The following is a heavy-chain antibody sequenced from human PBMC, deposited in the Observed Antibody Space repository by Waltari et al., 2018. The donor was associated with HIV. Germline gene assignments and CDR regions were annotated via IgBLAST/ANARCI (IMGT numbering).Heavy chain of an antibody. CDR1: GFTFRDYY. V-gene: IGHV3-11*01. CDR3: ARGEQSAHGPSDY. J-gene: IGHJ4*02. Sequence: QVQLEESGGDLVKPGGSLRLSCAASGFTFRDYYMSWMRQAPGKGLEWIAHISRGGSSTYYADSVKCRFTISRDNAKNSLYLQMLSLRAEDTAIYYCARGEQSAHGPSDYWGQGTLVTVSS. D-gene: IGHD4-17*01. CDR2: ISRGGSST.